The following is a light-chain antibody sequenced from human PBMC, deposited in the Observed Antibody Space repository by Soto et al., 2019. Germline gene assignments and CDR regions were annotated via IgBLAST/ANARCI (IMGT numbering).Light chain of an antibody. Sequence: QSALTQPASVSGSPGQSITISCTGTSSDIGDYNFVSWFQQHPGKAPKLLIYEVYNRPSGVSNRFSGSKSGNTASLTISGLRAEDEAHYYCSSYTSRGTVVFGGGTKLTVL. J-gene: IGLJ2*01. V-gene: IGLV2-14*03. CDR1: SSDIGDYNF. CDR3: SSYTSRGTVV. CDR2: EVY.